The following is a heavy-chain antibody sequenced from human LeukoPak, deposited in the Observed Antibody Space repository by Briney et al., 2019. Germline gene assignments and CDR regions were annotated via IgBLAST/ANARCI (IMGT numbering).Heavy chain of an antibody. CDR1: GFTFSSYA. CDR3: ASLPIEYSSSN. J-gene: IGHJ4*02. Sequence: PGGSLRLSCAASGFTFSSYAMHWVRQAPGKGLEWVAVISYDGSNKYYADSVKGQFTISRDNSKNTLYLQMNSLRAEDTAVYYCASLPIEYSSSNWGQGTLVTVSS. D-gene: IGHD6-6*01. V-gene: IGHV3-30*01. CDR2: ISYDGSNK.